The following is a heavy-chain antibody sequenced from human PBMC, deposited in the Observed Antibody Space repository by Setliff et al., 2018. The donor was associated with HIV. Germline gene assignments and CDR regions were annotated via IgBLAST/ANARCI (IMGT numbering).Heavy chain of an antibody. CDR1: GGSISSTNYF. CDR2: IYYHGST. CDR3: ARVGASGVPSTMDYYYYMDV. V-gene: IGHV4-39*07. Sequence: SETLSLTCTVSGGSISSTNYFWGWIRQPPGKGLEWIGTIYYHGSTYYNPSLKRRVTISVDTSKNQFSRKLRSVTAEDTAVYYCARVGASGVPSTMDYYYYMDVWGKGTTVTVSS. J-gene: IGHJ6*03. D-gene: IGHD3-10*01.